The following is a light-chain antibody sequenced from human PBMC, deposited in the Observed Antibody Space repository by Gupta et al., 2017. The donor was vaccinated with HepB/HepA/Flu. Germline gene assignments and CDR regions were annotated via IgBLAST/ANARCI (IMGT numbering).Light chain of an antibody. J-gene: IGLJ2*01. CDR1: SSNIGAGYG. CDR2: GNS. Sequence: QSVLTQPPSVSGAPGQRVIISCTGSSSNIGAGYGVHWYQQLPRTAPKGLIFGNSGRPSGVPDRFAGSKSGTSASRAITGLQAEDEAEYYCQYYDSTLSGSLFGGGTKLIVL. V-gene: IGLV1-40*01. CDR3: QYYDSTLSGSL.